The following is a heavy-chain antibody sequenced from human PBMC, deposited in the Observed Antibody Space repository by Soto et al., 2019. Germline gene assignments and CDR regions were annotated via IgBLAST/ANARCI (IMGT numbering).Heavy chain of an antibody. CDR3: AKDLKGLRYFDWLAYLLDV. CDR1: GFTFSSYA. D-gene: IGHD3-9*01. V-gene: IGHV3-23*01. Sequence: EVQLLESGGGLVQPGGSLRLSCAASGFTFSSYAMSWVRQAPGKGLEWVSAISGSGGSTYYADSVKGRFTISRDNSKNTLYLQMNSLRAEDTAVYYCAKDLKGLRYFDWLAYLLDVWGQGTTVTVSS. J-gene: IGHJ6*02. CDR2: ISGSGGST.